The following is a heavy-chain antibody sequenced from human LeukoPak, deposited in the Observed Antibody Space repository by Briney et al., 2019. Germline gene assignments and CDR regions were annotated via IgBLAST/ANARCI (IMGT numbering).Heavy chain of an antibody. CDR3: AKGGSGWYVGLFDY. CDR1: GFTFSSSA. J-gene: IGHJ4*02. Sequence: PGGSLRLSCAASGFTFSSSAMSWVSQAPGKGLECVSVISGSGGSTYYADSVKGRFTISRDNSKSTLYLQMNSLRAEDTAVYYCAKGGSGWYVGLFDYWGQGTLVTVSS. CDR2: ISGSGGST. D-gene: IGHD6-19*01. V-gene: IGHV3-23*01.